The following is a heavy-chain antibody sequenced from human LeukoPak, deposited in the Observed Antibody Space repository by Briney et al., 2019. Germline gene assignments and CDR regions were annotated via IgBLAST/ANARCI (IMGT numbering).Heavy chain of an antibody. CDR1: GYTFTSYD. CDR3: ARSGFSNTFPLDY. D-gene: IGHD2/OR15-2a*01. Sequence: ASVKVSCKASGYTFTSYDINWVRQATGQGLEWMGWMNPDSGNTGYAQKFQGRVTMTRDTSMSTAYMELSSLRSEDTAVYYCARSGFSNTFPLDYWGQGTLVTVSS. V-gene: IGHV1-8*01. J-gene: IGHJ4*02. CDR2: MNPDSGNT.